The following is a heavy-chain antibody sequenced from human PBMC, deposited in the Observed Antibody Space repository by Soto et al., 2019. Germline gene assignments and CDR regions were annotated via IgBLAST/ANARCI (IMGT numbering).Heavy chain of an antibody. J-gene: IGHJ4*02. Sequence: GGSLRLSCAASGFTFDDYGMSWVRQAPGKGLEWVSGINWNGGSTGYADSVKGRFTISRDNAKNSLYLQMNSLRAEDTALYHCARAPLECSGGSCYAAPWVATTNYFDYWGQGTLVTVSS. CDR1: GFTFDDYG. CDR2: INWNGGST. D-gene: IGHD2-15*01. V-gene: IGHV3-20*01. CDR3: ARAPLECSGGSCYAAPWVATTNYFDY.